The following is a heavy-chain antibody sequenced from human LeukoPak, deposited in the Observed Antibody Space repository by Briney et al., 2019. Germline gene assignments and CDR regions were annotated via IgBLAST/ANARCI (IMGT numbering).Heavy chain of an antibody. CDR1: GFTFSNYG. Sequence: PGGSLRLSCTASGFTFSNYGLNWVRQAPGKGLEWVCFIYTSGSYIYYGDTVKGRVTISRDNAKNSLYLQMNGLRAEDTAVYYCARRRSITLLRGVAMSDGFDVWGQRAMVTVSS. J-gene: IGHJ3*01. CDR2: IYTSGSYI. V-gene: IGHV3-21*01. D-gene: IGHD3-10*01. CDR3: ARRRSITLLRGVAMSDGFDV.